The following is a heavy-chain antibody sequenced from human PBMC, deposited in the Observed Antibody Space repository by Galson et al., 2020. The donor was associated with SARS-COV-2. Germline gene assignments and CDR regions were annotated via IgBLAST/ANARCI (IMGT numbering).Heavy chain of an antibody. V-gene: IGHV5-51*01. Sequence: SDWIGWVRQLPGKGLEWMGIIYPGDSETRYSLSFQGQVTMSADKSINTAYLQWSSLKASDTAMYYCARVRSGNYIYDYWGQGTLVTVSS. CDR3: ARVRSGNYIYDY. CDR2: IYPGDSET. D-gene: IGHD1-26*01. J-gene: IGHJ4*02. CDR1: SDW.